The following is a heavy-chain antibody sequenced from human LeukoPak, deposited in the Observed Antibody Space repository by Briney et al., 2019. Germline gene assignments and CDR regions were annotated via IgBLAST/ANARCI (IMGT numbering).Heavy chain of an antibody. J-gene: IGHJ3*02. D-gene: IGHD5-24*01. CDR1: GCSISSYY. CDR2: IYYSGST. V-gene: IGHV4-59*01. Sequence: SETLSLTCTVSGCSISSYYWSWFRQPPAKGVEWLGYIYYSGSTNYNPSLKSRVTISVDTSKNQFSLKLSSVTAADTAVYYCARVKRWLQVAAFDIWGQGTMVTVSS. CDR3: ARVKRWLQVAAFDI.